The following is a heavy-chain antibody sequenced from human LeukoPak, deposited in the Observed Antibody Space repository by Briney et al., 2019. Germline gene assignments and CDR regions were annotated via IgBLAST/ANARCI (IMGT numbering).Heavy chain of an antibody. J-gene: IGHJ5*02. Sequence: PSETLSLTCTVSGGSISSYYWSWLRQPPGKGLEWIGYIYYSGSTNYNPSLKSRVTISVDTSKNQFSLKLSSVTAADTAVYYCARELGRYNWFDPWGQGTLVTVSS. D-gene: IGHD7-27*01. CDR2: IYYSGST. CDR3: ARELGRYNWFDP. CDR1: GGSISSYY. V-gene: IGHV4-59*01.